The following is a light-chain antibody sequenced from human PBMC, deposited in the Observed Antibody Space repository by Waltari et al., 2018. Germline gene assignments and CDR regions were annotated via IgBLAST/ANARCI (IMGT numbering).Light chain of an antibody. CDR3: QSYDSSLRGVI. Sequence: QSVLTQPPSVSGAPGQRVTIACTGSSSNIGARHDVHGYQQVPGTAPKLLIYGNINRPSGVPDRFSGSKSGTSASLAITGLQAEDEADYYCQSYDSSLRGVIFGGGTKLTVL. CDR2: GNI. J-gene: IGLJ2*01. V-gene: IGLV1-40*01. CDR1: SSNIGARHD.